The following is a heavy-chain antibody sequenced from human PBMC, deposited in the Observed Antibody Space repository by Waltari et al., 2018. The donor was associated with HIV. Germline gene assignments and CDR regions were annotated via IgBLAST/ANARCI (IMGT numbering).Heavy chain of an antibody. CDR1: GDTFSRNS. CDR3: ARGFSTTQIRGSTLPGAFDV. J-gene: IGHJ3*01. D-gene: IGHD3-16*01. CDR2: IMPIFGTS. V-gene: IGHV1-69*19. Sequence: QVQLEHSGAEVKKPGSSVRVSCSISGDTFSRNSVSWMRQAPGQAHQWMTGIMPIFGTSKTAQRFQGRLVFTANESTSSVYMELNGLTSDDTAIYYCARGFSTTQIRGSTLPGAFDVWGQGTLVSVS.